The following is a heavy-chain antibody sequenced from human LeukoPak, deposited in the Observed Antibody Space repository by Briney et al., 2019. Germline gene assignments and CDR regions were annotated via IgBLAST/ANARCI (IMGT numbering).Heavy chain of an antibody. CDR3: ARLGYGDYPPKLIWFDP. D-gene: IGHD4-17*01. J-gene: IGHJ5*02. CDR2: MNPNSGNT. V-gene: IGHV1-8*01. Sequence: ASVNVSCKASGYTFTSYDINWVRQATGQELEWMGWMNPNSGNTGYAQKFQGRVTMTRNTSISTAYMELSSLRSEDTAVYYCARLGYGDYPPKLIWFDPWGQGTLVTVSS. CDR1: GYTFTSYD.